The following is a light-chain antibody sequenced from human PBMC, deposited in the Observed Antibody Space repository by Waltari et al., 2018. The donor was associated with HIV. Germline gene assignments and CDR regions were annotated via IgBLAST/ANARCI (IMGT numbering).Light chain of an antibody. Sequence: QSALTQPASVSGSPGQSITISCTGTSSDVGSYNLVSWYQQPQGKAPKLMIYEVSKRASGVSNRFSGSKSGNTASLTISGLQAEDEADYYCCSYAGSSTCYVFGTGTKVTVL. J-gene: IGLJ1*01. V-gene: IGLV2-23*02. CDR3: CSYAGSSTCYV. CDR2: EVS. CDR1: SSDVGSYNL.